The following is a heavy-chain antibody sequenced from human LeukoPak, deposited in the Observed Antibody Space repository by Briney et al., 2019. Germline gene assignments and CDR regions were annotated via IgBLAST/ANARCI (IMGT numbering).Heavy chain of an antibody. CDR3: AKDTVTTDYFDY. Sequence: PGGSLRLSCAASGFTFSSYWMNWARQAPGKGLEWVASINHNGNVNYYVDSVKGRFTISRDNAKNTLYLQMNSLRAEDTAVYYCAKDTVTTDYFDYWGQGTLVTVSS. CDR2: INHNGNVN. D-gene: IGHD4-17*01. CDR1: GFTFSSYW. J-gene: IGHJ4*02. V-gene: IGHV3-7*03.